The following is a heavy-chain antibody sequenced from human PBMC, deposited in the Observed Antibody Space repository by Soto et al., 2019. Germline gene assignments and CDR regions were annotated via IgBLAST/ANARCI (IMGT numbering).Heavy chain of an antibody. Sequence: PSETLSLTCAVSGGSIGRGGYSWSWMRQPPGKGLEWIGYIYHSGSTYYNPSLKSRVTISVDRSKNQFSLKLSSVTAADTAVYYCARVPDFSGQGTSVTVSS. V-gene: IGHV4-30-2*01. CDR3: ARVPDF. J-gene: IGHJ6*02. CDR2: IYHSGST. CDR1: GGSIGRGGYS.